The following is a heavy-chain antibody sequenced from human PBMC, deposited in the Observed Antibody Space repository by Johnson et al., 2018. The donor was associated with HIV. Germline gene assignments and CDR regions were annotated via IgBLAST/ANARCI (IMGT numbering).Heavy chain of an antibody. CDR2: ISWDGGST. D-gene: IGHD6-13*01. V-gene: IGHV3-43D*03. Sequence: VQLVESGGGVVQPGRSLRLSCAASGFTFDDYAMHWVRQAPGKGLEWVSLISWDGGSTYYADSVKGRFTISRDNSKNSLYLQMNSLRAEDTALYYCAKDRAAAGDDAFDIWGQGTLVTVSS. CDR1: GFTFDDYA. CDR3: AKDRAAAGDDAFDI. J-gene: IGHJ3*02.